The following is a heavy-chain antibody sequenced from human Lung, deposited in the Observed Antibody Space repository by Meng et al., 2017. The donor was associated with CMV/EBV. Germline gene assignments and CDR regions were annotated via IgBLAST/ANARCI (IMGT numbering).Heavy chain of an antibody. CDR2: IYYSGST. J-gene: IGHJ4*02. CDR3: ARALDTAMVTFDY. CDR1: GGSIGSGDYY. V-gene: IGHV4-30-4*01. Sequence: GHVQEEAPGRVKPSQTLLLPCTASGGSIGSGDYYWRWIRQPPGKGLEWIGYIYYSGSTYYNPSLKSRVTISVDTSKNQFSLKLRSVTAADTAVYYCARALDTAMVTFDYWGQGTLVTVSS. D-gene: IGHD5-18*01.